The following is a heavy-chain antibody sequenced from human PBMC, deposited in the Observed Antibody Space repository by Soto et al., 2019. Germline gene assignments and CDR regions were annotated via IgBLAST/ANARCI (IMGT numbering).Heavy chain of an antibody. V-gene: IGHV1-69*13. CDR3: ARGVMIKDAFDI. D-gene: IGHD3-9*01. CDR1: GGTLSSYA. Sequence: SVKVCCKASGGTLSSYASRWVRQAPGQGLEWMGGIIPIFGTANYAQKFQGRVTITADESTSTAYMELSSLRSEDAAVYYCARGVMIKDAFDIWGQGTMVTVSS. CDR2: IIPIFGTA. J-gene: IGHJ3*02.